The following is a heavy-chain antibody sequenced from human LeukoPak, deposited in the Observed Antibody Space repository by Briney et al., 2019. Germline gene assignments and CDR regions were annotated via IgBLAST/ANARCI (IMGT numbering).Heavy chain of an antibody. CDR1: GYTFTGYS. CDR2: INPNSGGT. J-gene: IGHJ6*03. D-gene: IGHD6-6*01. Sequence: GASVKVSCKASGYTFTGYSMHWVRQAPGQGLEWMGRINPNSGGTNYAQKFQGRVTITRDKSMSTAYMELSRLRSEDTAVYSCARGRSSYYYMDVWGKGTKVTVSS. CDR3: ARGRSSYYYMDV. V-gene: IGHV1-2*02.